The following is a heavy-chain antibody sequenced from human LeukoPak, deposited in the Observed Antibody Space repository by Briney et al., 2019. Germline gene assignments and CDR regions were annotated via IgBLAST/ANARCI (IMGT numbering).Heavy chain of an antibody. D-gene: IGHD3-22*01. CDR1: GFTFSSYW. J-gene: IGHJ4*02. CDR3: AREGIDSSGYYSYFDY. CDR2: IKQDGSEK. V-gene: IGHV3-7*01. Sequence: PGGSLRLPCAASGFTFSSYWRSWVRQAPGKGLEWVANIKQDGSEKYYVDSVKGRFTISRDNAENSLYLQMNSLRAEDTAVYYCAREGIDSSGYYSYFDYWGQGTLVTVSS.